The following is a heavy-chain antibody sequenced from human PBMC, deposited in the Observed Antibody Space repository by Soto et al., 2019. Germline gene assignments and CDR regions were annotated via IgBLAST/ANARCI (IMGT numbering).Heavy chain of an antibody. J-gene: IGHJ5*02. D-gene: IGHD3-3*01. Sequence: PSETLSLTCAVYGGSVNGYYWNWISQPPGKGLEWIGEINHTGGTHYNPSLKSPVTMSVDTSKNQFSLRLSSVTAADTAIYYCATRITVFGLLIPPFDPWGQGTQATVSS. CDR3: ATRITVFGLLIPPFDP. CDR1: GGSVNGYY. V-gene: IGHV4-34*01. CDR2: INHTGGT.